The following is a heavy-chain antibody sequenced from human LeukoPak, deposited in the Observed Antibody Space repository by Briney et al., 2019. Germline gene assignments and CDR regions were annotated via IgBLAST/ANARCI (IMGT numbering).Heavy chain of an antibody. D-gene: IGHD6-6*01. Sequence: ASVKVSRKASGYTFTSYFMHWVRQAPGQGLEWMGIINPSGGSTSYAQKFQGRVTTTRDTSTSTVYMELSSLRSEDTAVYYCARTAGRTFDYWGQGTLVTVSS. J-gene: IGHJ4*02. CDR1: GYTFTSYF. V-gene: IGHV1-46*01. CDR2: INPSGGST. CDR3: ARTAGRTFDY.